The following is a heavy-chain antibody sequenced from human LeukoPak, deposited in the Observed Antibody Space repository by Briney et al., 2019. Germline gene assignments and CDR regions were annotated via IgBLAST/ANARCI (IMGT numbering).Heavy chain of an antibody. J-gene: IGHJ4*02. CDR2: INSNRRFI. CDR1: GFTFGSYK. CDR3: AKDSRYSGYDYYY. D-gene: IGHD5-12*01. V-gene: IGHV3-21*01. Sequence: PGGSLRLSCAASGFTFGSYKMHWVRQAPGKGPEWVSSINSNRRFIYYADAVKGRFTISRDNSKNTLYLQMNSLRAEDTAVYYCAKDSRYSGYDYYYWGQGTLVTVSS.